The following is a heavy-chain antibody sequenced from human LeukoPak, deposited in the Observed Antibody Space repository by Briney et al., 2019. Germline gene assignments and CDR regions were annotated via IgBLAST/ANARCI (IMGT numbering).Heavy chain of an antibody. Sequence: PSQTLSLTCAVSGGSISSGGYSWSWIRQPPGKGLEWIGYIYHSGSTYYNPSLKSRVTISVDTSKNQFSLKLSSVTAADTAVYYCARLGAARSLPYFDYWGQGTLVTVSS. CDR1: GGSISSGGYS. CDR3: ARLGAARSLPYFDY. V-gene: IGHV4-30-2*01. D-gene: IGHD6-6*01. J-gene: IGHJ4*02. CDR2: IYHSGST.